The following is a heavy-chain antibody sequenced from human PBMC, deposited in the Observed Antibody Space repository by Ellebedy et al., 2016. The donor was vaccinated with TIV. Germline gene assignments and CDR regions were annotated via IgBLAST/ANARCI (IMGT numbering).Heavy chain of an antibody. CDR3: AKRVMGYSYGSPNWFDP. CDR1: GFTFSSYA. V-gene: IGHV3-23*01. J-gene: IGHJ5*02. CDR2: ISGSGGST. Sequence: GESLKISCAASGFTFSSYAMSWVRQAQGKGLEWVSAISGSGGSTYYADSVKGRFTISRDNSKNTLYLQMNSLRAEDTAVYYCAKRVMGYSYGSPNWFDPWGQGTLVTVSS. D-gene: IGHD5-18*01.